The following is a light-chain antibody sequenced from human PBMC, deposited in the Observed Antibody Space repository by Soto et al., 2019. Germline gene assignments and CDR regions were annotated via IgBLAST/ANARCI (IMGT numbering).Light chain of an antibody. Sequence: QSALTQPASVSGSPGQSITISCTGTSSDVGGYKYVSWYQQHPGKAPKLMIYDIRNRPSGVSNRFSGSKSGNTASLTISGLQAEDEADYYCSSYTSSSTRLFGTGTKLTVL. CDR2: DIR. CDR1: SSDVGGYKY. CDR3: SSYTSSSTRL. J-gene: IGLJ1*01. V-gene: IGLV2-14*03.